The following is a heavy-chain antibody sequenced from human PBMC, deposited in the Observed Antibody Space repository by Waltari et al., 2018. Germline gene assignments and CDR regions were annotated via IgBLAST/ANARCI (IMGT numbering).Heavy chain of an antibody. CDR3: AREGTYYYDSSGYYFDY. V-gene: IGHV4-34*01. D-gene: IGHD3-22*01. CDR1: GGSFSGYY. Sequence: QVQLQQWGAGLLKPSETLSLTCAVYGGSFSGYYWSWIRQPPGKGLEWIGEINHSGSTNYNPSLKSRGTITGDPSKNQFSLKLSSVTAADTAVYYCAREGTYYYDSSGYYFDYWGQGTLVTVSS. CDR2: INHSGST. J-gene: IGHJ4*02.